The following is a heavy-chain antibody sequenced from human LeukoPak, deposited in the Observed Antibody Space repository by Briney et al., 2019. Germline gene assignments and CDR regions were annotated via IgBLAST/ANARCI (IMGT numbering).Heavy chain of an antibody. J-gene: IGHJ3*02. D-gene: IGHD3-22*01. Sequence: PGGSLRLSCAASGFTFSSYAMSWVRQAPAKGLEWLSGIGVSGATTYYADSVKGRFTISRDNSKNTLYLQMNSLRAEDTAVYYCAKGSDYYDSRDDAFDIWGQGTMVTVSS. CDR1: GFTFSSYA. CDR3: AKGSDYYDSRDDAFDI. CDR2: IGVSGATT. V-gene: IGHV3-23*01.